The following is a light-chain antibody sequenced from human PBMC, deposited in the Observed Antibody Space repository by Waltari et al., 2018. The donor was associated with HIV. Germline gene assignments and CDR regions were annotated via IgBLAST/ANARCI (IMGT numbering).Light chain of an antibody. CDR3: AAYAGNNIVI. CDR1: SSDIGYFNY. V-gene: IGLV2-8*01. Sequence: QSALTQPPSASGSPGQSVTVSCTGTSSDIGYFNYVSWYQQHPGKAPQLLIYDVNNRPSGVPDRFSASKSGATASLTVSGLLAEDEADYYCAAYAGNNIVIFGGGTKVTV. CDR2: DVN. J-gene: IGLJ2*01.